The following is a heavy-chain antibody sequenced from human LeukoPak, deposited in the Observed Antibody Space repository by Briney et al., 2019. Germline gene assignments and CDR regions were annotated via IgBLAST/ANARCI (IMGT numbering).Heavy chain of an antibody. CDR3: ANGGEFGWQLVYFDY. J-gene: IGHJ4*02. D-gene: IGHD6-6*01. V-gene: IGHV3-30*02. CDR1: GFTFSSYG. Sequence: GGSLRLSCAASGFTFSSYGMHWVRQAPGKGLEWVAFIRYDGSNKYYADSVKGRFTISRDNSKNTLYLQMNSLRAEDTAVYYCANGGEFGWQLVYFDYWGQGTLVTVSS. CDR2: IRYDGSNK.